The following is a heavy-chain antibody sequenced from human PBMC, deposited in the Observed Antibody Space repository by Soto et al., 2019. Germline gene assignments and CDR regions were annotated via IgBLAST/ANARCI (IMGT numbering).Heavy chain of an antibody. CDR2: IYYSGST. Sequence: SETLSLTCTVSGGSISSYYWSWIRQPPGKGLEWIGYIYYSGSTNYNPSLKSRVAISVDTSKNQLSLKLSSVTAADTAVYYCARDGSGDYYGMDVWGQGTTVTVSS. CDR1: GGSISSYY. J-gene: IGHJ6*02. V-gene: IGHV4-59*01. CDR3: ARDGSGDYYGMDV. D-gene: IGHD2-2*03.